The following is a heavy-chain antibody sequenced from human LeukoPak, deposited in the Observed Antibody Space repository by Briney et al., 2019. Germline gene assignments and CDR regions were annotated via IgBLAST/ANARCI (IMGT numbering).Heavy chain of an antibody. CDR2: INPSGGST. CDR3: ARDPVVVIYYYYMDV. D-gene: IGHD3-22*01. J-gene: IGHJ6*03. V-gene: IGHV1-46*01. Sequence: ASVRVSCKASGYTFTSYYMHWVRQAPGQGLEWMGLINPSGGSTNYAQTFQGRVTITRDMSTSTVYMELSSLRSEDTAVYYCARDPVVVIYYYYMDVWGKGTTVTVSS. CDR1: GYTFTSYY.